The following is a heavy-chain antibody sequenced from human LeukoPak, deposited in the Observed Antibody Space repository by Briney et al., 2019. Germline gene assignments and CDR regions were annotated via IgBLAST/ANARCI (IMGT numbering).Heavy chain of an antibody. CDR1: GYTFTSYG. J-gene: IGHJ1*01. Sequence: GASVKVSCTASGYTFTSYGISWVRQAPGQGLEWMGWISAYNGNTNYAQKLQGRVTMTTDTSTSTAYMELRSLRSDDTAVYYCARGRSYDFWSGFPEYFQHWGQGTLVTVSS. CDR3: ARGRSYDFWSGFPEYFQH. D-gene: IGHD3-3*01. V-gene: IGHV1-18*01. CDR2: ISAYNGNT.